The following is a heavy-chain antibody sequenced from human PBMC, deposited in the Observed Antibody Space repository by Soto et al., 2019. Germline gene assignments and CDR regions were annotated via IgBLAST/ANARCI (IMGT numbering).Heavy chain of an antibody. CDR3: ARGRRIAAAGTLYYYMDV. CDR1: GYTVTSYD. D-gene: IGHD6-13*01. Sequence: QVQLVQSGAEVKKPGASVKVSCKASGYTVTSYDINWVRQATGQGLEWMGWMNPNSGNTGYAQKFQGRVTMTRNTSISTAYMELSSLRSEDTAVYYCARGRRIAAAGTLYYYMDVWGKGTTVTVSS. V-gene: IGHV1-8*01. CDR2: MNPNSGNT. J-gene: IGHJ6*03.